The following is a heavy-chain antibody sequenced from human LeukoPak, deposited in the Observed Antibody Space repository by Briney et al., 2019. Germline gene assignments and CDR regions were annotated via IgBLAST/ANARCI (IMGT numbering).Heavy chain of an antibody. CDR3: ARNRRGIAVAGPPGEYFQH. V-gene: IGHV7-4-1*02. J-gene: IGHJ1*01. Sequence: PQASVKVSCKASGYTFTSYGVSWVRQAPGQGLEWMGWINTNTGNPTYAQGFTGRFVFSLDTSVSTAYLQISSLKAEDTAVYYCARNRRGIAVAGPPGEYFQHWGQGTLVTVSS. CDR1: GYTFTSYG. D-gene: IGHD6-19*01. CDR2: INTNTGNP.